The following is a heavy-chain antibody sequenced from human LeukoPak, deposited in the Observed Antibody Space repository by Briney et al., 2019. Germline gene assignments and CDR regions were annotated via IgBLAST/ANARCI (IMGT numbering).Heavy chain of an antibody. V-gene: IGHV4-59*08. CDR2: MYYNGNT. Sequence: SETLSLTCTVSGGSISGYYWTWIRQPPGKGLEWIGYMYYNGNTNYNPSLKSRVTISVDPSKNQFSLKLSSVTAADTAVYYCARGYSGRYNWFDPWGQGTLVTVSS. J-gene: IGHJ5*02. CDR1: GGSISGYY. CDR3: ARGYSGRYNWFDP. D-gene: IGHD1-26*01.